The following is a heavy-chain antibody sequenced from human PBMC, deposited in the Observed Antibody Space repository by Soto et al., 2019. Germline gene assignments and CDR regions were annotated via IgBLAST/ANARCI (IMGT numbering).Heavy chain of an antibody. CDR2: IYYSGST. CDR3: ARAKADYDYIWGSYRHETDDFDI. V-gene: IGHV4-31*03. J-gene: IGHJ3*02. Sequence: PSETLSLTCTVSGGSISSGGYYWSWIRQHPGKGLEWIGYIYYSGSTYYNPSLKSRVTISVDTSKNQFSLKLSSVTAADTAVYYCARAKADYDYIWGSYRHETDDFDIWGQGTMVTVSS. D-gene: IGHD3-16*02. CDR1: GGSISSGGYY.